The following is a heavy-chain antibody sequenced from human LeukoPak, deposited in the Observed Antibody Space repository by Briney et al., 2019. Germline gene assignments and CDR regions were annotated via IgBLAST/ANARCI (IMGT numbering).Heavy chain of an antibody. D-gene: IGHD4-17*01. V-gene: IGHV4-39*07. CDR3: ARYTTVTTSFDY. Sequence: SETLSLTCTVSGGSISSSSYYWGWIRQPPGKGLEWIGSIYYSGSTYYNPSLKSRVTISVDTSKNQFSLKLSSVTAADTAVYYCARYTTVTTSFDYWGQGTLVTVSS. CDR2: IYYSGST. CDR1: GGSISSSSYY. J-gene: IGHJ4*02.